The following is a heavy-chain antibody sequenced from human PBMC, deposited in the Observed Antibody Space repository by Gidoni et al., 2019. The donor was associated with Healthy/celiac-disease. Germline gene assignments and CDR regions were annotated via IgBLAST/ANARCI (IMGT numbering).Heavy chain of an antibody. D-gene: IGHD1-26*01. J-gene: IGHJ4*02. Sequence: QVQLQESGPGLVKPSETLSLTCTVSGYSISSGYYWGWIRQPPGKGLEWIGSIYHSGSTYYNPSLKSRVTISVDTSKNQFSLKLSSVTAADTAVYYCARAGGAYATFDYWGQGTLVTVSS. V-gene: IGHV4-38-2*02. CDR1: GYSISSGYY. CDR2: IYHSGST. CDR3: ARAGGAYATFDY.